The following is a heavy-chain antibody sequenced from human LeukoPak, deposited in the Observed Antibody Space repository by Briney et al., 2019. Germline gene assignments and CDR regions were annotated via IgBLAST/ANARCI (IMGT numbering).Heavy chain of an antibody. J-gene: IGHJ5*02. CDR1: GGSISSYY. Sequence: SETLSLTCTVSGGSISSYYWSWIRQPPGKGLEWIGYIYYSGSTNYNPSLKSRVTISVDTSKNQFSLKLSSVTAADTAVYYCARDFWSGYYEFARFDPWGQGTLVTVSS. V-gene: IGHV4-59*12. CDR2: IYYSGST. D-gene: IGHD3-3*01. CDR3: ARDFWSGYYEFARFDP.